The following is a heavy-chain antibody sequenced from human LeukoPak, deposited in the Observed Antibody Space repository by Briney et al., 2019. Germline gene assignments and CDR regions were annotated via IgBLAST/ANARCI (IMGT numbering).Heavy chain of an antibody. CDR2: INHSGST. CDR3: ARHQRFRAYMVRGVISHFDY. J-gene: IGHJ4*02. Sequence: SETLSLTCTVSGGSISSSSYYWGWIRQPPGKGLEWIGEINHSGSTNYNPSLKSRVTISVDTSKNQFSLKLSSVTAADTAVYYCARHQRFRAYMVRGVISHFDYWGQGTLVTVSS. D-gene: IGHD3-10*01. CDR1: GGSISSSSYY. V-gene: IGHV4-39*01.